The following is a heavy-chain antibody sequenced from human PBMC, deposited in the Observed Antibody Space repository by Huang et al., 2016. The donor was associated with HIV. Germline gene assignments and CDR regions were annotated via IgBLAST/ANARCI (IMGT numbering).Heavy chain of an antibody. Sequence: QLQLQESGPGLVKPSETLPLTCTVSGGSIRSDNYYWGWIRQPPGKGLEWIGSIYYSVSTYYNPSLKRRVTIAVDTSKNNFSLRMRSVTAADTAVYYCARLPGSITMIRGVITDPYWGQGTLVTVSS. D-gene: IGHD3-10*01. J-gene: IGHJ4*02. CDR2: IYYSVST. CDR3: ARLPGSITMIRGVITDPY. V-gene: IGHV4-39*02. CDR1: GGSIRSDNYY.